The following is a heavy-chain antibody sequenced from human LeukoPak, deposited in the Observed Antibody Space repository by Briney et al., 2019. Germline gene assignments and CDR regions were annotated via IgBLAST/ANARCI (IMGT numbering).Heavy chain of an antibody. CDR2: ISYDGSNK. V-gene: IGHV3-30-3*01. D-gene: IGHD3-22*01. CDR3: ASTRYDTRDYYYYGMDV. CDR1: GFTFSSYA. Sequence: PGGSLRLSCAASGFTFSSYAMHWVRQAPGKGLEWVAVISYDGSNKYYADSVKGRFTISRDNSKNTLYLQMNSLRAEDTAVYYCASTRYDTRDYYYYGMDVWGQGTTVTVSS. J-gene: IGHJ6*02.